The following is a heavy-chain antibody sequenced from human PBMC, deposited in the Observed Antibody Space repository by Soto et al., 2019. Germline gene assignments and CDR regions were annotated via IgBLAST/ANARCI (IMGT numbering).Heavy chain of an antibody. CDR2: IIPILGIA. V-gene: IGHV1-69*04. D-gene: IGHD3-22*01. J-gene: IGHJ4*02. Sequence: ASVKVSCKASGGTFSSYTISWVRQAPGQGLEWMGRIIPILGIANYAQKFQGRVTITADKSTSTAYMELSSLRSEDTAVYYCARDGGHYYDSSGYYYFDYWGQGTLVTVSS. CDR1: GGTFSSYT. CDR3: ARDGGHYYDSSGYYYFDY.